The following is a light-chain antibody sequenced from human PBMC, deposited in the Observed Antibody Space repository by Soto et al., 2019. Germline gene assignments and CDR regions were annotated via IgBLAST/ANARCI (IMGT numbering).Light chain of an antibody. J-gene: IGKJ3*01. Sequence: AIQLTQSPSSLSASVGDRVTITCRASQGISSALAWYQQKPGKAPKLLIYDASSLESGVPSRFSGSRSGTDFTLTISSLQPEDFATYYCQQFNSYPLFTFGPGTKVDIK. CDR1: QGISSA. V-gene: IGKV1-13*02. CDR3: QQFNSYPLFT. CDR2: DAS.